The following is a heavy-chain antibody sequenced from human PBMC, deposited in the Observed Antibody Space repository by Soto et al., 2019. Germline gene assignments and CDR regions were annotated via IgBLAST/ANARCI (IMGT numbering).Heavy chain of an antibody. J-gene: IGHJ4*02. Sequence: GGSLRLSCAASGFTFSSYAMSWVRQAPGKGLEWVSAISGSGGSTYYADSVKGRFTISRDNSKNTLYLQMNSLRAEDTAVYYCAKGFESGSSWPRYFDYWGRGALVTVSS. CDR3: AKGFESGSSWPRYFDY. CDR1: GFTFSSYA. CDR2: ISGSGGST. D-gene: IGHD6-13*01. V-gene: IGHV3-23*01.